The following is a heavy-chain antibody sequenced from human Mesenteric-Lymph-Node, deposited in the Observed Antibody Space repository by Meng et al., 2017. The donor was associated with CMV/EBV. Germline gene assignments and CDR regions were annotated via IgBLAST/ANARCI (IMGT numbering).Heavy chain of an antibody. Sequence: QVQLVRSGAEVKKPGASVKVSCKASGYTFSSYAMHWVRQAPGQRLEWMGWINIVEDKTKTSQNFQGRVTLTRDTSANTAYMELSSLRSDDTAVYYCARTNNWGFDYWGQGTLVTVSS. CDR2: INIVEDKT. V-gene: IGHV1-3*04. D-gene: IGHD3-16*01. J-gene: IGHJ4*02. CDR1: GYTFSSYA. CDR3: ARTNNWGFDY.